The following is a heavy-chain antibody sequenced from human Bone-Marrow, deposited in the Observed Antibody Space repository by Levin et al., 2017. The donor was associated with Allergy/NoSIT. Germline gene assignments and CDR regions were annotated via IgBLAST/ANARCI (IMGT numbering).Heavy chain of an antibody. CDR3: ARGKYQLLDAFDS. D-gene: IGHD2-2*01. CDR1: GFSLSTSGVS. CDR2: LYWGDDV. V-gene: IGHV2-5*02. J-gene: IGHJ3*02. Sequence: SGPTLVKPTQTLTLTCTFSGFSLSTSGVSVGWIRQPSGKALEWLALLYWGDDVRYRASLKRRRVILKDPSKNQVVRTLSNVEPADTATYVCARGKYQLLDAFDSWGQGTMVTVSS.